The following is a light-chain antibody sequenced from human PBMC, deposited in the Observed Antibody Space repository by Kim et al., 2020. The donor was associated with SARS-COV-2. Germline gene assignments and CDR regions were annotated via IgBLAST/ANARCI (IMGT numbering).Light chain of an antibody. CDR1: ENGFSRH. Sequence: SPGGRATPCCRASENGFSRHFAWYQQRPGQAPRLVLYGASNRATDIPDRFSGSGSGTEFTLIINRLEPEDFAVYYCQQYLRSPWTFGQGTKVDIK. V-gene: IGKV3-20*01. CDR2: GAS. CDR3: QQYLRSPWT. J-gene: IGKJ1*01.